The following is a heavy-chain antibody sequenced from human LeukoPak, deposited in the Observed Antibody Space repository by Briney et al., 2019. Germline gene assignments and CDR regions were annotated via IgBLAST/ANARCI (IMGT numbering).Heavy chain of an antibody. D-gene: IGHD4-11*01. CDR1: GYTFTGYY. CDR3: ARNDYSNYVGYWYLDL. V-gene: IGHV1-2*02. Sequence: ASVKVSCRASGYTFTGYYMHWVRQAPGQGLEWMGWINPNSGGTNYAQKFQGRVTMTRDTSISTAYMELSRLRSDDTAVYYCARNDYSNYVGYWYLDLWGRGTLVTVSS. J-gene: IGHJ2*01. CDR2: INPNSGGT.